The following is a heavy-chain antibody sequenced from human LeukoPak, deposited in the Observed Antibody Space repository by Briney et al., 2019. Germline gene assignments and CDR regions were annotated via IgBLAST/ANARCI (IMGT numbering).Heavy chain of an antibody. Sequence: GGSLRLSCAGSGFTFSNYSFNWVRQAPGKGLEWVSSISKGSDYIYQTDSVKGRFTISRDNSKNTLYLQMNSLRAEDTAVYYCARRAGAYSHPYDYWGQGTLVTVSS. D-gene: IGHD4/OR15-4a*01. CDR1: GFTFSNYS. V-gene: IGHV3-21*04. CDR3: ARRAGAYSHPYDY. J-gene: IGHJ4*02. CDR2: ISKGSDYI.